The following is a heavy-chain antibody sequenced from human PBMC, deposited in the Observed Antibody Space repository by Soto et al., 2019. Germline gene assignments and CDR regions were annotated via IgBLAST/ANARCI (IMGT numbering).Heavy chain of an antibody. D-gene: IGHD6-13*01. Sequence: GGSLRLSCAASRFTFSSYAMDWVRQAPGKGLEWVAVISHDGSEKYYGDSVKGRFTISRDNPKNTVYLQMNSLRPEDTAVYYCARAAAYFYHYYYAMHVWGQGTAVTV. CDR3: ARAAAYFYHYYYAMHV. CDR1: RFTFSSYA. V-gene: IGHV3-30-3*01. CDR2: ISHDGSEK. J-gene: IGHJ6*02.